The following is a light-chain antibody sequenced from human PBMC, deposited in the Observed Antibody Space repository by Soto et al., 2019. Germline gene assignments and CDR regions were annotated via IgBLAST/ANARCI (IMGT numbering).Light chain of an antibody. V-gene: IGKV3-20*01. CDR2: GAS. CDR3: QQYGSSPRT. Sequence: EIVLTQSPGTLSLSPGERATLSYRASQSVSSSYLAWYQQKPGQAPRLLIYGASSRATGIPDRFSGSGSGTVFTLTVSRLEPEDFAVYYCQQYGSSPRTFGQGTKVEIK. CDR1: QSVSSSY. J-gene: IGKJ1*01.